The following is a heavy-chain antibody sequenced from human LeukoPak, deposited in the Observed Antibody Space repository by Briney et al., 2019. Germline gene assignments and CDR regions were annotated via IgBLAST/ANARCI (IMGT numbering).Heavy chain of an antibody. CDR3: ARDGDYGDYPDY. Sequence: GGSLRLSCAASGFTFSSYEMNWVRQAPGKGLEWVSYISSSGSTIYYADSGKGRFTISRDNAKNSLYLQMNSLRAEDTAVYYCARDGDYGDYPDYWGQGTLVTVSS. V-gene: IGHV3-48*03. J-gene: IGHJ4*02. CDR1: GFTFSSYE. D-gene: IGHD4-17*01. CDR2: ISSSGSTI.